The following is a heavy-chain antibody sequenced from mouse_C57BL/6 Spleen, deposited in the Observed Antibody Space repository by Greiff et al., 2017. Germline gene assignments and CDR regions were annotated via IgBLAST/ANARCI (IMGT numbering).Heavy chain of an antibody. D-gene: IGHD1-1*01. CDR1: GYTFTEYT. CDR2: FYPGSGSI. CDR3: ARHEEKHYGSSTGYFDV. J-gene: IGHJ1*03. Sequence: QVQLQQSGAELVKPGASVKLSCKASGYTFTEYTIHWVKQRSGQGLEWIGWFYPGSGSIKYNEKFKDKATLTADKSSSTVYMELSRLTSEDSAVYFCARHEEKHYGSSTGYFDVWGTGTTVTVSS. V-gene: IGHV1-62-2*01.